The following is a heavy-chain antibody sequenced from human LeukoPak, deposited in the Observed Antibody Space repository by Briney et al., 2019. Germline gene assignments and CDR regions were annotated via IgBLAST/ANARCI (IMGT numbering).Heavy chain of an antibody. Sequence: SVKVSCKASGGTFSSYAISWVRQAPGQGLEWTGGIIPIFGTANYAQKFQGRVTITADKSTSTAYMELSSLRSEDTAVYYCAREGRKTYYYYMDVWGKGTTVTVSS. CDR2: IIPIFGTA. J-gene: IGHJ6*03. CDR3: AREGRKTYYYYMDV. V-gene: IGHV1-69*06. CDR1: GGTFSSYA.